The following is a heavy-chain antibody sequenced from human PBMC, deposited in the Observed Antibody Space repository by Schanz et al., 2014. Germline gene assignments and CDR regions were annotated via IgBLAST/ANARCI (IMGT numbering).Heavy chain of an antibody. V-gene: IGHV3-53*01. D-gene: IGHD3-10*01. J-gene: IGHJ4*02. CDR1: GFTVSTNY. CDR2: LYTGGST. Sequence: EVQLVESGGGLIHPGGSLRLSCAVSGFTVSTNYMTWVRQAPGKGLECVSVLYTGGSTFYAESVRGRFFISRDSSKNTLFLHMNSLRAEDTAVYYCARDLSYYTSGSYGYWGQGTLVTVSS. CDR3: ARDLSYYTSGSYGY.